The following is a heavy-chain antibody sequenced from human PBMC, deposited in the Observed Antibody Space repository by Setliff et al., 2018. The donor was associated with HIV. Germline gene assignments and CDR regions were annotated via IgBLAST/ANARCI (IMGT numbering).Heavy chain of an antibody. Sequence: NPSETLSLTCTVSGGSISSSSYYWGWIRQPPGKGLEWIGSIYYSGSTYYNPSLKSRVTISVDTSKNQFSLKLSSVTAADTAVYYCATVLMVYAIGGRYFQHWGQGTLVTVSS. D-gene: IGHD2-8*01. J-gene: IGHJ1*01. CDR2: IYYSGST. V-gene: IGHV4-39*01. CDR1: GGSISSSSYY. CDR3: ATVLMVYAIGGRYFQH.